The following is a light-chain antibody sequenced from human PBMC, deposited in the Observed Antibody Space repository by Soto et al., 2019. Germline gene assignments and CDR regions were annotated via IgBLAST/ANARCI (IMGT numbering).Light chain of an antibody. CDR1: QGISNY. CDR2: AAS. V-gene: IGKV1-27*01. CDR3: QKYNSAPPT. Sequence: IQMTHSPSSLSASVGDRVTITCRASQGISNYVAWYQQKPGKVPKLLIYAASSLQSGVPSRFSGSGSGTDFTLTISSLQPEDVATYYCQKYNSAPPTFGQGTRLEIK. J-gene: IGKJ5*01.